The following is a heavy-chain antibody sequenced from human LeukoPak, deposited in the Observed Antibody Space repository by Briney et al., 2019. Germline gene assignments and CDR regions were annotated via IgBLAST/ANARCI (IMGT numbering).Heavy chain of an antibody. CDR3: ANHYSYGLTPDYYYYGMDV. CDR1: GFTFSSYA. CDR2: ISGSGGGT. D-gene: IGHD5-18*01. V-gene: IGHV3-23*01. J-gene: IGHJ6*02. Sequence: GGSLRLSCAASGFTFSSYAMSWVRQAPGKGLERVSAISGSGGGTSYADSVKGRFTISRDNSKNTLYLLMNSSRAEDTAVYYCANHYSYGLTPDYYYYGMDVWGQGTTVTVSS.